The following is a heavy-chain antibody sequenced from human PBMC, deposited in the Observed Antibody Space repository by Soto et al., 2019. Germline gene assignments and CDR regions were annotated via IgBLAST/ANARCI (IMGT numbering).Heavy chain of an antibody. CDR1: GVTFSSYS. CDR3: ASVPDRVTMVRGVPYALDY. Sequence: GVSVKVSCKASGVTFSSYSISWVRQSPGQGLEWIGRIIPILGIANYAQKLQGRVTITADKSTSTAYMELSSLRSEDTAVYYCASVPDRVTMVRGVPYALDYWGQGTLVTVSS. J-gene: IGHJ4*02. D-gene: IGHD3-10*01. CDR2: IIPILGIA. V-gene: IGHV1-69*02.